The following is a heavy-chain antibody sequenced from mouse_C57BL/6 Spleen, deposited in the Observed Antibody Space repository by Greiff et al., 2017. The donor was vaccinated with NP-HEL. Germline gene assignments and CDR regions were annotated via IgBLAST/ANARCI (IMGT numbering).Heavy chain of an antibody. CDR2: ISRGSGTT. V-gene: IGHV5-17*01. J-gene: IGHJ1*03. CDR1: GFTFSDYG. D-gene: IGHD1-1*01. CDR3: AREGVAHWYFDV. Sequence: VQLQESGGGLVKPGGSLKLSCAASGFTFSDYGMHWVRQAPEQGLEWIAYISRGSGTTYYADTLKGRSTITGDNATNTMFLQMTSLRSEDTAMYYCAREGVAHWYFDVWGTGTTVTVSS.